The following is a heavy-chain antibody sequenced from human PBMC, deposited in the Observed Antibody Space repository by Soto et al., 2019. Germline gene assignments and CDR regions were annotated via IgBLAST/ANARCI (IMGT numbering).Heavy chain of an antibody. Sequence: ASVKVSCKASGYTFTGYYMHWVRQAPGQGLEWMGWINPNSGGTNYAQKFQGWVTMTRDTSISTAYMGLSRLRSDDTAVYYCARATINYYDSSGYYYYYGMDVWGQGTTVTVSS. D-gene: IGHD3-22*01. CDR3: ARATINYYDSSGYYYYYGMDV. J-gene: IGHJ6*02. CDR2: INPNSGGT. CDR1: GYTFTGYY. V-gene: IGHV1-2*04.